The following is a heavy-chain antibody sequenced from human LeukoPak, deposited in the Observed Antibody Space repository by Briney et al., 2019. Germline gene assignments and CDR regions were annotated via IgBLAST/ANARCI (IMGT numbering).Heavy chain of an antibody. CDR3: ARDDFPSGPD. J-gene: IGHJ4*02. D-gene: IGHD2-21*02. CDR1: GGTFSSYA. V-gene: IGHV1-69*04. Sequence: ASVKVSCKASGGTFSSYAISWVRQAPGQGLEWMGRIIPILGIANYAQKFQGRVTITADKSTSTAYMELSSLRSEDTAVFYCARDDFPSGPDWGQGTLVTVSS. CDR2: IIPILGIA.